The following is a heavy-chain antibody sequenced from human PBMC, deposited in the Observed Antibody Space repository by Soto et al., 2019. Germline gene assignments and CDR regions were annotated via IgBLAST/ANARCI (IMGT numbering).Heavy chain of an antibody. Sequence: QVQLVESGGGVVQPERSLRLSCSASGFAFSNYAMHWVRQPPGKGLEWVAVISYDGSNKFYADSVKGRFTISRDNSKNTLYLQMDSLRAEDTAVYYCARDEHYSGGSVSFDSWGQGALVTVSS. V-gene: IGHV3-30*01. CDR3: ARDEHYSGGSVSFDS. CDR2: ISYDGSNK. CDR1: GFAFSNYA. J-gene: IGHJ4*02. D-gene: IGHD2-15*01.